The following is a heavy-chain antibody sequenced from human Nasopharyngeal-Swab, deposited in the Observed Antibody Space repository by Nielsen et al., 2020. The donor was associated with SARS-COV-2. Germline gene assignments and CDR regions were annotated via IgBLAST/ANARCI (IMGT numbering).Heavy chain of an antibody. Sequence: ASVKVSCKASGYTFTSYAMNWVRQAPGQGLEWMGWNNTKTGNPTYAQGFTGRFVFSLDTSVSTAYLQLSSLKAEDTAVYYCARDDSITIFGVVIEFSGMDVWGQGTTVTVSS. D-gene: IGHD3-3*01. J-gene: IGHJ6*02. V-gene: IGHV7-4-1*02. CDR2: NNTKTGNP. CDR1: GYTFTSYA. CDR3: ARDDSITIFGVVIEFSGMDV.